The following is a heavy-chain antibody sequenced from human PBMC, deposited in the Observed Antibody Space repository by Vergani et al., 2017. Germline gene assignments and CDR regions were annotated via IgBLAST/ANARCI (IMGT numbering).Heavy chain of an antibody. CDR1: GFTFTSSA. Sequence: QMQLVQSGPEVKKPGTSVRVSCKASGFTFTSSAVQWVRQARGQRLEWIGWVVVGSGNTNYAQKFQERVTITRDMSTSTAYMELSSLRSEDTAVYYCARHTTAVVPAANDAFDIWGQGTMVTVSS. V-gene: IGHV1-58*01. J-gene: IGHJ3*02. D-gene: IGHD2-2*01. CDR2: VVVGSGNT. CDR3: ARHTTAVVPAANDAFDI.